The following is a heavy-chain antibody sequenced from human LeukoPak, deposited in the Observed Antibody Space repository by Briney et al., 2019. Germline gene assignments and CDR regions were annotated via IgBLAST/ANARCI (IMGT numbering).Heavy chain of an antibody. Sequence: GASVKVSCKASGYTFTSYYMHWVRQAPGQGLEWMGIINPSGGSTSYAQKFQGRVTMTRDTSTSTVYMELSSLRSEDTAVYYCARELSPYRPIVGATGSGGYWGQGTLVTVSS. D-gene: IGHD1-26*01. CDR1: GYTFTSYY. J-gene: IGHJ4*02. CDR3: ARELSPYRPIVGATGSGGY. CDR2: INPSGGST. V-gene: IGHV1-46*01.